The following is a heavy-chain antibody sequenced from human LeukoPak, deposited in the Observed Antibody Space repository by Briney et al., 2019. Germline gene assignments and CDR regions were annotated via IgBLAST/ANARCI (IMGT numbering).Heavy chain of an antibody. Sequence: SETLSLTCTVSGYSISSGYYWGWIRQPPGKGLEWIGSIYHSGSTYYNPSLKSRVTISVDTSKNQFSLKLSSVTAADTAVYYCARAGYSYGYGYWGQGTLVTVSS. CDR1: GYSISSGYY. CDR3: ARAGYSYGYGY. J-gene: IGHJ4*02. V-gene: IGHV4-38-2*02. CDR2: IYHSGST. D-gene: IGHD5-18*01.